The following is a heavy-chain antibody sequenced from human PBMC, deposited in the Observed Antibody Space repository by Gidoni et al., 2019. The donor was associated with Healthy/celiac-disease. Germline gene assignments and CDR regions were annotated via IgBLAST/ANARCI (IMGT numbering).Heavy chain of an antibody. CDR2: IYHSGST. D-gene: IGHD3-22*01. CDR1: GGSISSSNW. V-gene: IGHV4-4*02. CDR3: ARGRRYMSSGYYKGRIGFDY. Sequence: QVQLQESGPGLVTPSGTLSLTCAVSGGSISSSNWWSWVRQPPGKGLEWIGEIYHSGSTNYNPSLKSRVTISVDKSKNQFSLKLSSVTAADTAVYYCARGRRYMSSGYYKGRIGFDYWGQGTLVTVSS. J-gene: IGHJ4*02.